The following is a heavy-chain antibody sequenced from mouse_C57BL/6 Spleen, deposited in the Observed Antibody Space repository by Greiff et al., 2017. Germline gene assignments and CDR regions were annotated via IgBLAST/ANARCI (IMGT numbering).Heavy chain of an antibody. D-gene: IGHD1-1*01. Sequence: VKLMESGPGLVQPSQSLSISCTVSGFSLTSYGVHWVRQSPGKGLEWLGVICSGGSTDYNAAFISRLSICTDNSTSHVFFKRNSLQTDDPAIYYCARNPCYYGSSPQYYAMDYWGQGTSVTVSS. CDR3: ARNPCYYGSSPQYYAMDY. V-gene: IGHV2-2*01. CDR1: GFSLTSYG. J-gene: IGHJ4*01. CDR2: ICSGGST.